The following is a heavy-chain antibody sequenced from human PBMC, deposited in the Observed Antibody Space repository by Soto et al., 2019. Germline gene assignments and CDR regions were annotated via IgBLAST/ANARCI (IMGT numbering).Heavy chain of an antibody. J-gene: IGHJ6*02. CDR2: INAGNGNT. CDR1: GYTFTSYA. V-gene: IGHV1-3*01. Sequence: QVQLVQSGAEVKKPGASVKVSCKASGYTFTSYAMHWVRQAPGQRLEWMGWINAGNGNTKYSQKLQGRVTITRDTPASTADMELSSLRSEDTAVYYCARRAHYYYYGMDVWGQGTTVTVAS. CDR3: ARRAHYYYYGMDV.